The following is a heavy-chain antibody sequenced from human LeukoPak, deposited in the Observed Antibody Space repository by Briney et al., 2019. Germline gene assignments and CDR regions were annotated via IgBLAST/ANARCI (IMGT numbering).Heavy chain of an antibody. D-gene: IGHD3-9*01. CDR3: ARGRGLRYFDWSPVLDY. CDR1: GGSISSSSYY. J-gene: IGHJ4*02. CDR2: IYYSGST. V-gene: IGHV4-39*07. Sequence: KPSETLSLTCTVSGGSISSSSYYWGWIRQPPGKGLEWLGSIYYSGSTYYNPSLKSRVTISVDTSKNQFSLKLSSVTAADTAVYYCARGRGLRYFDWSPVLDYWGQGTLVTVSS.